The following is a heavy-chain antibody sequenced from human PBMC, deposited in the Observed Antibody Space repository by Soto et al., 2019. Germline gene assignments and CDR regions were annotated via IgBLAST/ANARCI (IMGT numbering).Heavy chain of an antibody. CDR3: ASRQSSPWFDP. J-gene: IGHJ5*02. Sequence: QLQLQESGPGLVKPSETLSLTCTVSGGSISSSSYYWGWIRQPPGKGLEWIGNIYYSGSTYYNPSLTSRDTIAADTSKNQFYLKQSSGTAADTDVYYCASRQSSPWFDPWGQGTLVTVSS. V-gene: IGHV4-39*01. CDR1: GGSISSSSYY. CDR2: IYYSGST. D-gene: IGHD2-15*01.